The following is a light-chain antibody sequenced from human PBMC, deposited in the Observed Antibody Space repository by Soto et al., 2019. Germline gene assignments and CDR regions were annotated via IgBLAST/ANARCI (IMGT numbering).Light chain of an antibody. CDR2: EVS. V-gene: IGLV2-14*01. Sequence: QSALAQPASVSGSPGQSITVSCTGTTSVVGAYNYVSWYQQYPGKAPKLIIYEVSNRPSGISDRFSGSKSGNTASLTISGLQTEDEADFYCSSYTTASTYVFGTGTKVTVL. J-gene: IGLJ1*01. CDR1: TSVVGAYNY. CDR3: SSYTTASTYV.